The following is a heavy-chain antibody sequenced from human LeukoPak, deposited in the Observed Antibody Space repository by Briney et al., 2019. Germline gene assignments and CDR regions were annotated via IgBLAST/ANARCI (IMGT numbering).Heavy chain of an antibody. CDR2: IFYSGST. CDR3: ARLTYSGSYSYYFDH. CDR1: GASICDYY. J-gene: IGHJ4*02. Sequence: SETLPLTCTVSGASICDYYWSWIRQPPGKGLEWIGYIFYSGSTNYNPSLKSRVTISVDTSKNQLSLKLSSVTAADTAVYYCARLTYSGSYSYYFDHWGQGTPVTVSS. V-gene: IGHV4-59*08. D-gene: IGHD1-26*01.